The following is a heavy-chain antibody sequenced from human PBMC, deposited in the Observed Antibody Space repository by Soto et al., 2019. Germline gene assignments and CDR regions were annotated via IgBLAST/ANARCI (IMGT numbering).Heavy chain of an antibody. Sequence: GGSLRLSCAASGFTFDDYAMYWVRQAPGKGLEWVSGISWNSGSIGYADSVKGRFTISRDNAKNSLYLQMNSLRAEDTALYYCAKSWCGGDCYIDYWGQGTLVTVSS. J-gene: IGHJ4*02. CDR1: GFTFDDYA. CDR3: AKSWCGGDCYIDY. D-gene: IGHD2-21*02. V-gene: IGHV3-9*01. CDR2: ISWNSGSI.